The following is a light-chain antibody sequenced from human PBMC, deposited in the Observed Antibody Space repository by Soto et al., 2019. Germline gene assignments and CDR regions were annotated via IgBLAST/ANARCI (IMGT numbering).Light chain of an antibody. CDR3: MQGTHWPYT. J-gene: IGKJ2*01. CDR1: QSLVDNDGYSY. V-gene: IGKV2-30*01. Sequence: VVMTQSPLSLPVTLGEPASVSCRSSQSLVDNDGYSYLSWFQQRPSQSPRRLIYKISNRDSGVPDRFSGSGSDTDFTLKISRVEPEDVAVYYCMQGTHWPYTFGQGTQLEIK. CDR2: KIS.